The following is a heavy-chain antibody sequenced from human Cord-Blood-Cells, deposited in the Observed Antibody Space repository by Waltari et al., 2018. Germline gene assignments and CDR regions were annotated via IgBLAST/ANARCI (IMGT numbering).Heavy chain of an antibody. V-gene: IGHV4-34*01. Sequence: QVQLQQWGAGLLKPSETLSLTCAVYGGSFSGYYWSWIRQPPGKGLEWIGEINHSGSTNYSPSLKRRVTISVDTSKNQFSLKLSSVTAADTAVYYCATPGSYDSSGYYYNAFDIWGQGTMVTVSS. CDR1: GGSFSGYY. D-gene: IGHD3-22*01. CDR2: INHSGST. J-gene: IGHJ3*02. CDR3: ATPGSYDSSGYYYNAFDI.